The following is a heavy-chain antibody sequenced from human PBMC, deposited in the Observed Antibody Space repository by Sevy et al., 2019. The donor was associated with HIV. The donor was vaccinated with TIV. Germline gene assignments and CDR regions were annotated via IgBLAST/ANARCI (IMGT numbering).Heavy chain of an antibody. CDR1: GFAFSSHA. CDR3: ARDGTCRIEWYPHY. D-gene: IGHD3-3*01. CDR2: ISYEGTET. Sequence: GGSLRLSCAASGFAFSSHAMHWVRQAPGKGLEWVAVISYEGTETFYAASVEGRFTISRDNSKNMLSLQINSLRPEDTAVYYCARDGTCRIEWYPHYWGHGTLVTVSS. J-gene: IGHJ4*01. V-gene: IGHV3-30-3*01.